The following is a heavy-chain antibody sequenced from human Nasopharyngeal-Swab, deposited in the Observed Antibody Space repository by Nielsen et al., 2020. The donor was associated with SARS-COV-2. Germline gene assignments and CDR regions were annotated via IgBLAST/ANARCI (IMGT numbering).Heavy chain of an antibody. Sequence: GESLKISCAASGFTFSSYGMNWVRQAPGKGLEWVAVISYDGSNKYYADSVKGRFTISRDNSKNTLCLQMNSLRAEDTAVYYCAKGRIAVAGPLDYWGQGTLVTVSS. J-gene: IGHJ4*02. D-gene: IGHD6-19*01. V-gene: IGHV3-30*18. CDR3: AKGRIAVAGPLDY. CDR2: ISYDGSNK. CDR1: GFTFSSYG.